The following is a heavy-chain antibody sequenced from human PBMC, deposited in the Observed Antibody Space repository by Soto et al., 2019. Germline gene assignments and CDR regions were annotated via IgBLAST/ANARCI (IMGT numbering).Heavy chain of an antibody. Sequence: PSQTLSLTCAISGDSVSSNSAAWNWIRQSPSRGLEWLGRTYYRSKWYNDYAVSVKSRITINPDTSKNQFSLQLNSVTPEDTAVYYCATTYYDILTGTPRYGMDAWGQGTTVTVS. J-gene: IGHJ6*02. V-gene: IGHV6-1*01. CDR2: TYYRSKWYN. D-gene: IGHD3-9*01. CDR3: ATTYYDILTGTPRYGMDA. CDR1: GDSVSSNSAA.